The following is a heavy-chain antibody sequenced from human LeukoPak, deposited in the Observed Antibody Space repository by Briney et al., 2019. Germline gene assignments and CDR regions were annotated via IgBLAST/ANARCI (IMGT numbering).Heavy chain of an antibody. D-gene: IGHD7-27*01. J-gene: IGHJ3*02. CDR3: ARDRAGDSFDI. CDR1: GDSISSGNYY. Sequence: SQTLSLTCTVSGDSISSGNYYWPWLRQPAGKGLEWIGRIYTRGNTNYNPSLKSQVTISMDTSKNQFSLNLNSVTAADTAVYYCARDRAGDSFDIWGQGTMVTVSS. V-gene: IGHV4-61*02. CDR2: IYTRGNT.